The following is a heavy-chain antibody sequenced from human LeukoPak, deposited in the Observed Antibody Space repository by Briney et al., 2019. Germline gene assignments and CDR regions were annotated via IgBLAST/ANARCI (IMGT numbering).Heavy chain of an antibody. CDR2: IYSGGST. D-gene: IGHD3-10*01. CDR3: ANLYGSGSYPLQYNWFDP. Sequence: GGSLRLSCAASGFTVSSNYMSWVRQAPGKGLEWVSVIYSGGSTYYADSVKGRFTISRDNSKNTLYLQMNSLRAEDTAVYYCANLYGSGSYPLQYNWFDPWGQGTLVTVSS. CDR1: GFTVSSNY. V-gene: IGHV3-53*01. J-gene: IGHJ5*02.